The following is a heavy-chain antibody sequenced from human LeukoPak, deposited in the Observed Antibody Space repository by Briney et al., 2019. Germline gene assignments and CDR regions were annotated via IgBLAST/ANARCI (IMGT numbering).Heavy chain of an antibody. J-gene: IGHJ4*02. CDR1: GFTFRTYA. CDR2: ISGSGGAT. CDR3: AKFSPGGESVNGYFDH. V-gene: IGHV3-23*01. Sequence: PGGSLRLSCAASGFTFRTYAMAWVRQAPGRGLVWLSSISGSGGATYYADSVKGRFSISRDNSKNTLFLQMSSLRVEDTALYFCAKFSPGGESVNGYFDHWGQGTLVTASS. D-gene: IGHD2-21*01.